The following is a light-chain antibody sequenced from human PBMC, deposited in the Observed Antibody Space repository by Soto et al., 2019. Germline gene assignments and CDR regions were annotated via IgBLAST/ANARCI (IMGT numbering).Light chain of an antibody. CDR3: QQYNNWPPIT. CDR2: DAS. V-gene: IGKV3-15*01. CDR1: QSVSSN. Sequence: EIVMTQSPATLSVSQGERATLSCRASQSVSSNLAWYQQKPGQAPRLLIYDASTRAAGFPARFSGSGSGTEFTLTINSLQSEDFAVYYCQQYNNWPPITFGQGTRLEIK. J-gene: IGKJ5*01.